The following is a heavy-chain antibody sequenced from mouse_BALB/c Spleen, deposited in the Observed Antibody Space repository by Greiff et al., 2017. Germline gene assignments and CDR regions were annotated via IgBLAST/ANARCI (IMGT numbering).Heavy chain of an antibody. CDR3: ASYYGNY. CDR1: GFTFSSYA. V-gene: IGHV5-9-4*01. CDR2: ISSGGSYT. Sequence: EVQLVESGGGLVKPGGSLKLSCAASGFTFSSYAMSWVRQSPEKRLEWVAEISSGGSYTYYPDTVTGRFTISRDNAKNTLYLEMSSLRSEDTAMYYCASYYGNYWGQGTLVTVSA. D-gene: IGHD2-10*01. J-gene: IGHJ3*01.